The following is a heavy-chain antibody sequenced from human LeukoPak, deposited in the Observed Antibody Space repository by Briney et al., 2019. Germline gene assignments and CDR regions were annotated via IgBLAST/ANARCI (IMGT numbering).Heavy chain of an antibody. CDR2: INPNSGGT. Sequence: GASVKVSYKASGYTFTGYYMHWVRQAPGQGLEWMGWINPNSGGTNYAQKFQGRVTMTRDTSISTAYMELSRLRSDDTAVYYCARDTYYYDSSGYPPFDIWGQGTMVTVSS. V-gene: IGHV1-2*02. CDR1: GYTFTGYY. J-gene: IGHJ3*02. D-gene: IGHD3-22*01. CDR3: ARDTYYYDSSGYPPFDI.